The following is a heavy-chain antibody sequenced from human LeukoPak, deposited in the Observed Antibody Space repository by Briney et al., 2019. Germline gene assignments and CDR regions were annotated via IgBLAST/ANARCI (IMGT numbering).Heavy chain of an antibody. CDR3: AKDGGLWVSAHWGDS. J-gene: IGHJ4*02. CDR2: IYSGGST. V-gene: IGHV3-53*01. D-gene: IGHD7-27*01. CDR1: GFTVSNNY. Sequence: PGGSLRLSCAASGFTVSNNYMSWVRQAPGKGLEWVSIIYSGGSTYYADSAKGRFTISRDNSKNTVLLQMNSLGAEDTAVYYCAKDGGLWVSAHWGDSWGRGTLVTVSS.